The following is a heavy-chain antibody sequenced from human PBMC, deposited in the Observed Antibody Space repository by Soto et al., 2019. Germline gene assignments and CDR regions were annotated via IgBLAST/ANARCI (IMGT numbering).Heavy chain of an antibody. CDR3: TRDRGGYDRLYYYHGMDV. J-gene: IGHJ6*02. Sequence: GGSLRLSCAASGFTFSDYYMSWIRQAPGKGLEYISYISSSSGSTNYADSVKGRFTISRDNAKNSLYLQMSSLRAEDTAVYYCTRDRGGYDRLYYYHGMDVWGQGTTVTVSS. V-gene: IGHV3-11*06. CDR2: ISSSSGST. D-gene: IGHD5-12*01. CDR1: GFTFSDYY.